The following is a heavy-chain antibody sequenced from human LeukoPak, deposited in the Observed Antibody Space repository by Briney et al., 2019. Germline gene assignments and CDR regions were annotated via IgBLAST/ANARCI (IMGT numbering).Heavy chain of an antibody. J-gene: IGHJ4*02. CDR2: INANSGGT. CDR1: GYTFTGFY. Sequence: ASVKVSCKASGYTFTGFYMHWVRQAPGQGLEWMGWINANSGGTNFAPKLQGRITMTRDTSISTAYMELSGLRSDDTAMYYCARGFSRWYLSPYYVEYWGQGTLVTVSS. CDR3: ARGFSRWYLSPYYVEY. D-gene: IGHD6-13*01. V-gene: IGHV1-2*02.